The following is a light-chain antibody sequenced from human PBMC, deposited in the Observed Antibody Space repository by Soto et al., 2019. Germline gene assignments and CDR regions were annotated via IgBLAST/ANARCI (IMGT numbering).Light chain of an antibody. Sequence: DIQLTQSPSSLSASVGDRVTITCRASQGISNHLAWYQQRPGKAPKLLIYDASRLQSGVPSRFSGSGSGTEFTLTISSLQPEDFAVYYCQQLNNYPTTFGQGTRVENK. CDR2: DAS. V-gene: IGKV1-9*01. CDR3: QQLNNYPTT. J-gene: IGKJ5*01. CDR1: QGISNH.